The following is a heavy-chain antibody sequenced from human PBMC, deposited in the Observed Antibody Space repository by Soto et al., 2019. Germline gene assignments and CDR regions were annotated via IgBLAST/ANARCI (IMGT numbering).Heavy chain of an antibody. D-gene: IGHD2-15*01. Sequence: QVQLVESGGGVVQPGRSLRLSCAASGFTFSSYGMHWVRQAPGKGLEWVAVISYDGSNKYYADSVKGRFTISRDNSKNKLYLQMNSLRAEDTAVYYCAKRQYCSGGSCYYYYYGMDVWGQGTTVTLSS. J-gene: IGHJ6*02. CDR1: GFTFSSYG. CDR3: AKRQYCSGGSCYYYYYGMDV. V-gene: IGHV3-30*18. CDR2: ISYDGSNK.